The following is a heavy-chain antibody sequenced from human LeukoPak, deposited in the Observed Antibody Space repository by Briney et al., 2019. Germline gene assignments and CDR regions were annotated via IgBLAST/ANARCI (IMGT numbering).Heavy chain of an antibody. J-gene: IGHJ4*02. CDR2: IYYSGST. D-gene: IGHD7-27*01. CDR1: GFTFSSYA. CDR3: ARLAPGAYFDY. Sequence: GSLRLSCAASGFTFSSYAMSWIRQPPGKGLEYIGYIYYSGSTNYNPSLKSRVTISVDTSKNQFSLKLSSVTAADTAVYYCARLAPGAYFDYWGQGTLVTVSS. V-gene: IGHV4-59*01.